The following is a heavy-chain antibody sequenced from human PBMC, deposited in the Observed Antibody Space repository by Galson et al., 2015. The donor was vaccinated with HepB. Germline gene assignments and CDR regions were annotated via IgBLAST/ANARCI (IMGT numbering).Heavy chain of an antibody. V-gene: IGHV3-49*04. D-gene: IGHD3-3*01. CDR2: IRTKTYGGTT. J-gene: IGHJ6*02. CDR1: GFTFGDYA. Sequence: SLRLSCAASGFTFGDYAMNWVRQATGKGLEWVGFIRTKTYGGTTEYAASVKARFTISRDDSKSIAYLQMNSLKTEDTAVYYCTRYLNFWSGWGYYYYYGMDVWGQGTTVTVSS. CDR3: TRYLNFWSGWGYYYYYGMDV.